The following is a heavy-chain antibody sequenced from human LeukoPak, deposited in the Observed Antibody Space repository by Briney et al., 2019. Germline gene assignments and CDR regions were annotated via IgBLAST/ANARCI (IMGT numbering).Heavy chain of an antibody. CDR2: ISSSGSTI. D-gene: IGHD3-22*01. V-gene: IGHV3-48*03. CDR1: GFTFSSYE. J-gene: IGHJ4*02. CDR3: AKAGYYDSSYFDY. Sequence: GGSLRLSCAASGFTFSSYEMNWARQAPGKGLEWVSYISSSGSTIYYADSVKGRFTISRDNAKNSLYLQMNSLRAEDTAVYYCAKAGYYDSSYFDYWGQGTLVTVSS.